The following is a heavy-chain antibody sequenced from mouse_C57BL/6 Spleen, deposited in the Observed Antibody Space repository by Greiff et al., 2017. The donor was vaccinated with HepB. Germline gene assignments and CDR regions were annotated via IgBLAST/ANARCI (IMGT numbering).Heavy chain of an antibody. V-gene: IGHV5-16*01. CDR1: GFTFSDYY. Sequence: EVMLVESEGGLVQPGSSMKLSCTASGFTFSDYYMAWVRQVPEKGLEWVANINYNGSSTYYLDYLKSRFIISRDNAKTILYLQMSSLKSEDTATYYCARGNYYFDYWGQGTTLTVSS. D-gene: IGHD2-1*01. J-gene: IGHJ2*01. CDR3: ARGNYYFDY. CDR2: INYNGSST.